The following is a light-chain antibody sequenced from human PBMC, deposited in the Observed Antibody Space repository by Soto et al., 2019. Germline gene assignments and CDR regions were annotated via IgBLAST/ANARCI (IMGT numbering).Light chain of an antibody. V-gene: IGKV1-39*01. Sequence: DIQMTQSPSSLSASVGDRVTITCRASETISTYFNWYQQQPGKAPKVLIYSASTLQSGVPSRFSGSGSGTDFTLTISSLQPEDFATYFCQQSYDTPRTFGQGTKVDIK. CDR2: SAS. J-gene: IGKJ1*01. CDR3: QQSYDTPRT. CDR1: ETISTY.